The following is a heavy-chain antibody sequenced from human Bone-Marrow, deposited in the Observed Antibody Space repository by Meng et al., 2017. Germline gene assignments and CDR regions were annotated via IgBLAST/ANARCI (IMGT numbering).Heavy chain of an antibody. CDR2: IWYDGSNK. V-gene: IGHV3-33*01. J-gene: IGHJ2*01. Sequence: QVQLVESGGGVVQPGRSLRLSCAASGFTFSSYGMHWVRQAPGKGLEWVAVIWYDGSNKYYADSVKGRFTISRDNSKNTLYLQMNSLRAEDTAVYYCARTGESPNYWYFDLWGRGTLVTVSS. CDR1: GFTFSSYG. D-gene: IGHD7-27*01. CDR3: ARTGESPNYWYFDL.